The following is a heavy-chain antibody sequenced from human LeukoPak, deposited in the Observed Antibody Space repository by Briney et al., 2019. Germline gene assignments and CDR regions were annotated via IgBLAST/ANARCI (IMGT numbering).Heavy chain of an antibody. Sequence: PGGSLRLSCAASGFTFSSYSMNWVRQAPGKGLEWVSYISSSSSTIYYADSVKGRFTISRDNAKNSLYLQMDSLRAEDTAVYYCARDHGSPGTVGIWFGELSEHFDYWGQGTLVTVSS. CDR3: ARDHGSPGTVGIWFGELSEHFDY. V-gene: IGHV3-48*04. J-gene: IGHJ4*02. CDR1: GFTFSSYS. CDR2: ISSSSSTI. D-gene: IGHD3-10*01.